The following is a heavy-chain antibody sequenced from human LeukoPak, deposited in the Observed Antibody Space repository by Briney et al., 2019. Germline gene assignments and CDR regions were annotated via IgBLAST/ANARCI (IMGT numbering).Heavy chain of an antibody. CDR1: GGSISSSSYH. J-gene: IGHJ5*02. D-gene: IGHD3-22*01. Sequence: SETLSLTCSVSGGSISSSSYHWGWIRQPPGKGLEWIGSIYYSGSTYYNPSLKSRVTILVDTSKNQFSLKLSSVTAADTAVYYCAREAYYYDSSGYYPEVFYNWLDPWGQGTLVTVSS. CDR2: IYYSGST. V-gene: IGHV4-39*07. CDR3: AREAYYYDSSGYYPEVFYNWLDP.